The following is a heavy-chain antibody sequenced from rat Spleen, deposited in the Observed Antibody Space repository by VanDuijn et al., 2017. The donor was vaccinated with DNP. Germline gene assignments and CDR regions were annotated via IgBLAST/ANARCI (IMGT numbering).Heavy chain of an antibody. CDR2: INFSGTT. D-gene: IGHD1-11*01. Sequence: EVQLQESGPGLVKPSQSLSLTCSVTGYSIPSNYWAWIRRFPGNKMEWMGYINFSGTTNYNPSLKSRVSITRDTSKNQFFLHLNSVTTEDTATYYCTRGLRRVYWYFDFWGPGTMVTVSS. CDR3: TRGLRRVYWYFDF. CDR1: GYSIPSNY. J-gene: IGHJ1*01. V-gene: IGHV3-1*01.